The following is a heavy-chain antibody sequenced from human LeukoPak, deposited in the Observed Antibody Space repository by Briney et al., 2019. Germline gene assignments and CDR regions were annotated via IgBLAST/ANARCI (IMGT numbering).Heavy chain of an antibody. CDR3: AKEENAFDV. V-gene: IGHV3-30-3*01. CDR1: GFTFSNYA. J-gene: IGHJ3*01. Sequence: GRSLRLSCAASGFTFSNYAMHWVRQAPGKGLEWVAVISYDGSNKYYADSVKGRFTISRDNSKNTLYLQMTSLRAEDTAVYYCAKEENAFDVWGQGTMVTVSS. CDR2: ISYDGSNK.